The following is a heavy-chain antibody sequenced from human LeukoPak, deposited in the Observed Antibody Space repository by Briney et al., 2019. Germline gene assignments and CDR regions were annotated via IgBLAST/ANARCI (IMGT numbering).Heavy chain of an antibody. CDR1: GFTFSSYS. CDR3: ARGKIYIDY. CDR2: ISSGSNTI. V-gene: IGHV3-48*02. J-gene: IGHJ4*02. Sequence: QTGGSLRLSCAASGFTFSSYSMNWVRQAPGKGLEWVSYISSGSNTIYYAYSVKGRFTTSRDNAKNSLYLQMNSLRYEDTAVYYCARGKIYIDYWGQGTLVTVSS.